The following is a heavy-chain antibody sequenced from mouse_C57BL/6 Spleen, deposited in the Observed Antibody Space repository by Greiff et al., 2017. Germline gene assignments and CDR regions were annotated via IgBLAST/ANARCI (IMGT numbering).Heavy chain of an antibody. J-gene: IGHJ3*01. CDR2: INPNNGGT. Sequence: VQLQQSGPELVKPGASVKISCKASGYTFTDYYMNWVKQSHGKSLEWIGDINPNNGGTSYNQKFKGKATLTVDKSSSTAYMELRSLTSEDSAVYYCARKGYGSSYSFAYWGQGTLVTVSA. D-gene: IGHD1-1*01. CDR1: GYTFTDYY. V-gene: IGHV1-26*01. CDR3: ARKGYGSSYSFAY.